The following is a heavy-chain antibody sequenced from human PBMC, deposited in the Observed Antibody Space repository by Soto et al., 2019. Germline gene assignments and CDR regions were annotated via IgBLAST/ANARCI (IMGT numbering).Heavy chain of an antibody. V-gene: IGHV3-23*01. J-gene: IGHJ6*02. CDR1: GFTFSSYA. Sequence: GGSLRLSCAASGFTFSSYAMSWVRQAPGEGLEWVSAISGSGGSTYYADSVKGRFTISRDNSKNTLYLQMNSLRAEDTAVYYCAKGKVAYSGYSYYYYYYGMDVWGQGTTVTVSS. CDR3: AKGKVAYSGYSYYYYYYGMDV. CDR2: ISGSGGST. D-gene: IGHD5-12*01.